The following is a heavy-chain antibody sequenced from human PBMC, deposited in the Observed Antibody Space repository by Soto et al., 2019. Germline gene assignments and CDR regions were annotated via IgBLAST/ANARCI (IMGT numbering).Heavy chain of an antibody. J-gene: IGHJ5*02. Sequence: SETLSLTCIVSGGSIRNYYWSWIRQPPGKGLEWIGYIYHSGITNYSPSLKSRVSISVDPSKNQFSLRLNSVTAADTAVYYCARGGLYYASGSYLPTYNWFDPWGQGTLVTVSS. CDR1: GGSIRNYY. V-gene: IGHV4-59*01. CDR3: ARGGLYYASGSYLPTYNWFDP. CDR2: IYHSGIT. D-gene: IGHD3-10*01.